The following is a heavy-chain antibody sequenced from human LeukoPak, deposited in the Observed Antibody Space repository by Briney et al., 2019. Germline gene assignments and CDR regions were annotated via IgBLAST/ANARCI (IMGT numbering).Heavy chain of an antibody. Sequence: ASVKVSCKASGYTFTTYGISWVRQAPGQGLEWMGIINPSGGSTSYAQKFQGRVTMTRDTSTSTVYMELSSLRSEDTAVYYCALSPYDAFDIWGQGTMVTVSS. J-gene: IGHJ3*02. CDR2: INPSGGST. CDR3: ALSPYDAFDI. CDR1: GYTFTTYG. V-gene: IGHV1-46*01.